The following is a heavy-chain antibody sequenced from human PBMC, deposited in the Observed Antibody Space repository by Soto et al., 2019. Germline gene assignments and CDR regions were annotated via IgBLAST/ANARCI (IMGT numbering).Heavy chain of an antibody. D-gene: IGHD6-13*01. J-gene: IGHJ4*02. CDR3: ARDRRRGIAAAAPDY. Sequence: RGSLRLSCAASGFTFSSYWMSWVRQAPGKGLEWVANIKQDGSEKYYVDSVKGRFTISRDNAKNSLYLQMNSLRAEDTAVYYCARDRRRGIAAAAPDYWGQGTLVTVSS. CDR1: GFTFSSYW. V-gene: IGHV3-7*01. CDR2: IKQDGSEK.